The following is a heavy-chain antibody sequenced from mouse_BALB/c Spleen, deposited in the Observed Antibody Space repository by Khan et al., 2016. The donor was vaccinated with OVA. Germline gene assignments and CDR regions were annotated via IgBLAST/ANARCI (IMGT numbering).Heavy chain of an antibody. V-gene: IGHV3-5*02. CDR2: IYYSGTV. Sequence: EVQLQESGPGLVKPSQTVSLTCTVTGISITSGNYRWSWIRQFPGNKLEWIGNIYYSGTVTYNPSLTSRTTITRDTSKNQFFLEMNSLTAEDNATYYCARDYGSLYWYFDVWGAGTTVTVSS. CDR3: ARDYGSLYWYFDV. D-gene: IGHD1-1*01. J-gene: IGHJ1*01. CDR1: GISITSGNYR.